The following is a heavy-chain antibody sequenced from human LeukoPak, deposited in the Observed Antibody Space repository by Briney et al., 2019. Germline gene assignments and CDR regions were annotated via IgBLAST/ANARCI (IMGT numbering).Heavy chain of an antibody. V-gene: IGHV4-30-2*01. Sequence: TSQTLSLTCTVSGGSISSGGYYWSWIRQPPGKGLEWIGYIYHSGSTYYNPSLKSRVTISVDRSKNQFSLKLSSVTAADTAVYYCARVPHYDFWSTRSYFDYWGQGTLVTVSS. CDR1: GGSISSGGYY. J-gene: IGHJ4*02. CDR3: ARVPHYDFWSTRSYFDY. CDR2: IYHSGST. D-gene: IGHD3-3*01.